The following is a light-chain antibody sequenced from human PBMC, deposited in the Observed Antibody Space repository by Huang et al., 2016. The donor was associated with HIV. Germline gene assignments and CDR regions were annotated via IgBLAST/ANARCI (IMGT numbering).Light chain of an antibody. CDR3: LQTYTYPWT. CDR2: ATS. Sequence: AIQMTQSPASLSASVGDRVTITCRASQGIRNDLAWYQQRLGEAPKLLVSATSHLQSGVPSRFGGIGSGTHFPLTISSLQPEDFATYYCLQTYTYPWTFGRGTKVEI. V-gene: IGKV1-6*01. CDR1: QGIRND. J-gene: IGKJ1*01.